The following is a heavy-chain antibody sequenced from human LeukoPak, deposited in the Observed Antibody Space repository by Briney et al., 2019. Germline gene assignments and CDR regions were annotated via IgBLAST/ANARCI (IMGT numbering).Heavy chain of an antibody. D-gene: IGHD1-14*01. CDR2: IYYSGST. J-gene: IGHJ1*01. V-gene: IGHV4-59*08. CDR3: ARHPASNREYFQH. CDR1: GGSISSYY. Sequence: PSETLSLTCTVSGGSISSYYWSWLRQPPGKGLEWIGYIYYSGSTNYNPSLKSRVTISMDTSKNQFSLKLTSVTVADTAVYYCARHPASNREYFQHWGQGTLVTVSS.